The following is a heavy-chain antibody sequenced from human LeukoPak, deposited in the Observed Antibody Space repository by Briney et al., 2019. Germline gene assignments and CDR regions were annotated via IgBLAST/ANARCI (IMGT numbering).Heavy chain of an antibody. J-gene: IGHJ4*02. D-gene: IGHD7-27*01. V-gene: IGHV3-53*01. Sequence: GGSLRLSCAASGFTVSSDYMSWVRQAPGKGLEWVSVIYSGGNTYYADSVKGRFTISRDISKNTLYLQMNSLRAEDTAVYYCAKDRETGVIDYWGQGTLVTVSS. CDR2: IYSGGNT. CDR1: GFTVSSDY. CDR3: AKDRETGVIDY.